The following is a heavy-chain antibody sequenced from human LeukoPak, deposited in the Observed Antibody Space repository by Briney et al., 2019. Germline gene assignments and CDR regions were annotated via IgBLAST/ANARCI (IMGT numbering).Heavy chain of an antibody. Sequence: PSQTLSLTCAVSGGSISSGGYSWSWIRQPPGKGLEWIGYIYHSGSTYYNPSLKSRVTISVDRSKNQFSLKLSSVTAADTAVYYCARVSWNYDGPIFDYWGQGTLVTVSS. CDR1: GGSISSGGYS. D-gene: IGHD1-7*01. CDR2: IYHSGST. V-gene: IGHV4-30-2*01. CDR3: ARVSWNYDGPIFDY. J-gene: IGHJ4*02.